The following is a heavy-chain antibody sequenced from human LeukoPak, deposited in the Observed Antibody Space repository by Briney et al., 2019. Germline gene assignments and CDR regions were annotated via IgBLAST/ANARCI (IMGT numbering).Heavy chain of an antibody. Sequence: GGSLRLSCAASGFTFSSYAMSWVRQAPGKGLEWVSAISGSGGSTYYADSVKGRFTISRDNSKNTLYLQMNSLRAEDTAVCYCAKDWGSVFGYFDYWGQGTLVTVSS. CDR1: GFTFSSYA. CDR2: ISGSGGST. D-gene: IGHD3-10*01. CDR3: AKDWGSVFGYFDY. J-gene: IGHJ4*02. V-gene: IGHV3-23*01.